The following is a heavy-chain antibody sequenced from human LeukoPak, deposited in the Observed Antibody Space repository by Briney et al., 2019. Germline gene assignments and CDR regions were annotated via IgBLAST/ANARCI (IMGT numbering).Heavy chain of an antibody. D-gene: IGHD6-6*01. V-gene: IGHV4-31*03. Sequence: PSQTLSLTCTVSGGSISSGGYYWSWIRQHPGKGLEWIGYIYYSGSTYYNPSLKSRVTISVDTSKNQFSLKLSSVTAAETAVYYCARDSMGSSHHYYGMDVWGQGTTVTVSS. CDR2: IYYSGST. CDR3: ARDSMGSSHHYYGMDV. CDR1: GGSISSGGYY. J-gene: IGHJ6*02.